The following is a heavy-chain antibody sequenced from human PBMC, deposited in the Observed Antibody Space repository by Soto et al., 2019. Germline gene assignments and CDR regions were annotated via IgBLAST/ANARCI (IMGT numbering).Heavy chain of an antibody. CDR1: GFTFSSSA. CDR3: ARSTPGNPFDI. V-gene: IGHV3-21*01. CDR2: ISASSRTT. J-gene: IGHJ3*02. D-gene: IGHD3-10*01. Sequence: TGGSLRLSCAASGFTFSSSAMNWVRQAPGKGLEWVSSISASSRTTYYADSLKGRSTVSRDNSKNSLYLQINSLKADDTAVYYCARSTPGNPFDIWGQGTMVTVSS.